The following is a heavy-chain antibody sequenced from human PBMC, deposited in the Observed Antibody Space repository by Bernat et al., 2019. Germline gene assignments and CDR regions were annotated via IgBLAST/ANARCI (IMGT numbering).Heavy chain of an antibody. CDR1: GGSFSGYY. CDR3: ARGLRPLGYCSSTSCYGLGDV. CDR2: INHSGST. Sequence: QVQLQQWGAGLLKPSETLSLTCAVYGGSFSGYYWSWIRQPPGKGLEWIGEINHSGSTNYNPSLKSRVTISVDTSKNQLSLKLSSVTAADTAVYYCARGLRPLGYCSSTSCYGLGDVWGQGTTVTVSS. V-gene: IGHV4-34*01. D-gene: IGHD2-2*01. J-gene: IGHJ6*02.